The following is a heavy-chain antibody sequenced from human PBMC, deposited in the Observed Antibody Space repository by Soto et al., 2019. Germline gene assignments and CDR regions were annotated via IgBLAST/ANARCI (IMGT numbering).Heavy chain of an antibody. D-gene: IGHD2-15*01. CDR2: TSHTGTT. CDR1: GVSISSDY. V-gene: IGHV4-59*01. J-gene: IGHJ6*02. CDR3: ARRGSLSDYYYGMDV. Sequence: PSETLSLTCTVSGVSISSDYRTWIRQSPGKGLEWIAYTSHTGTTDYNPSLKSRVTISLDTSKNQFSLKLSSVTAADTAMYYCARRGSLSDYYYGMDVWGQGTTVTVSS.